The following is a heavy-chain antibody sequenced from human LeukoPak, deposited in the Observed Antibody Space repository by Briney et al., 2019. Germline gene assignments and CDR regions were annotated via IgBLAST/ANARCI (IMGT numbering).Heavy chain of an antibody. CDR2: IYTSGSP. J-gene: IGHJ2*01. Sequence: PSETLSLTCTVSSGSTSSYDWSWIRQPAGKGLEWIERIYTSGSPNYNPSLKSRVTMSVDTSKNQFSLKLSSVTAADTAVYYCARLTSSWYQDWYFDLWGRGTLVTVSS. V-gene: IGHV4-4*07. CDR3: ARLTSSWYQDWYFDL. D-gene: IGHD6-13*01. CDR1: SGSTSSYD.